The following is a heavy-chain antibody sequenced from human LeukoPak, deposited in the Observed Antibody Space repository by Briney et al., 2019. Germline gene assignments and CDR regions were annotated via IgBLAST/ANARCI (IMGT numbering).Heavy chain of an antibody. D-gene: IGHD3-9*01. CDR3: ARDHWLLRAFDI. J-gene: IGHJ3*02. Sequence: GGSLRLSCAASGFTFSDFHMSWIRQAPGKGLEWVSYISSGGTIYYADSVKSRFTISGDNAKTSLYLQVNSLTAEDTAVYFCARDHWLLRAFDIWGQGTMVTVSS. V-gene: IGHV3-11*01. CDR2: ISSGGTI. CDR1: GFTFSDFH.